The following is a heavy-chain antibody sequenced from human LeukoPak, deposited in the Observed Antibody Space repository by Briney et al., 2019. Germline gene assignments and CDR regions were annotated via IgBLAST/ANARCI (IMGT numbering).Heavy chain of an antibody. V-gene: IGHV3-23*01. D-gene: IGHD1-1*01. CDR1: GFTFSAYA. CDR2: INDNGGAT. CDR3: AKHVRTGTSVSWFDP. Sequence: GGSLRLSCAGSGFTFSAYAMSWVRQAPGKGLECVSTINDNGGATFYAESVKGRFTISRDNSKNTLSLQMNSLGAEDTAVYYCAKHVRTGTSVSWFDPWGQGTLVTVSS. J-gene: IGHJ5*02.